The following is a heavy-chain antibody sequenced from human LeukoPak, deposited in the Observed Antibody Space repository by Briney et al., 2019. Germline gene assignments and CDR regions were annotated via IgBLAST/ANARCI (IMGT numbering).Heavy chain of an antibody. CDR2: FDPEDGET. V-gene: IGHV1-24*01. J-gene: IGHJ3*02. D-gene: IGHD2-2*01. Sequence: GASVRVSRKVSGYTLTELSMHWVRQAPGKGLEWMGGFDPEDGETIYAQKFQGRVTMTEDTSTDTAYMELSSLRSEDTAVYYCATGQTKRYCSSTSCPPGFDAFDIWGQGTMVTVSS. CDR3: ATGQTKRYCSSTSCPPGFDAFDI. CDR1: GYTLTELS.